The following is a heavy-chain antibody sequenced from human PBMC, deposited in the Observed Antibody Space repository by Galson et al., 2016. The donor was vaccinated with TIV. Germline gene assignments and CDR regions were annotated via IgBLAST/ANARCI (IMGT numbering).Heavy chain of an antibody. CDR2: ISGGGDIT. V-gene: IGHV3-23*01. Sequence: SLRLSCAASGFRFRSYAMTWVRQAPGKGLEWVSSISGGGDITYYADSVKGRFTISRDNAKKSLYLQMNSLRAQDTAIYYCASGCSGGTCEEYWGQGTLVSVSS. D-gene: IGHD2-15*01. J-gene: IGHJ4*02. CDR1: GFRFRSYA. CDR3: ASGCSGGTCEEY.